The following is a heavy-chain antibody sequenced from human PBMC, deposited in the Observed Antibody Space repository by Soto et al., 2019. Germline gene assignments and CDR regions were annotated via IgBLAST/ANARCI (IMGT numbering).Heavy chain of an antibody. J-gene: IGHJ4*02. V-gene: IGHV5-51*01. CDR2: IYPGDSET. CDR1: GYDFARTW. D-gene: IGHD5-12*01. Sequence: LKISCKASGYDFARTWIGWVRQLPGKGLDWLGIIYPGDSETRYSPSFRGQVTFSVDMSISTAYLQWSSLKTSDIAIYYCARLVGAYDSYFDHWGQGTRVTVSS. CDR3: ARLVGAYDSYFDH.